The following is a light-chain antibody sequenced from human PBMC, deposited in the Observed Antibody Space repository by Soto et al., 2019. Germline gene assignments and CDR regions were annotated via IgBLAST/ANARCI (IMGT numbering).Light chain of an antibody. J-gene: IGKJ1*01. CDR1: QSISSD. Sequence: EIVLTQSPGTLSLSPVERATLSCRASQSISSDLVWYQQKPGQAPRLLIYGASSRATGIPDRFSGSGSGTDFTLTISRLEPEDFAVYYCQQYGRPFGQGTKVDIK. V-gene: IGKV3-20*01. CDR2: GAS. CDR3: QQYGRP.